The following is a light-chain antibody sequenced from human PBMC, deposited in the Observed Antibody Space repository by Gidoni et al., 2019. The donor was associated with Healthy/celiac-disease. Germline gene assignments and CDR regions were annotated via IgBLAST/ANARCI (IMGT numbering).Light chain of an antibody. CDR1: QSISSY. CDR2: AAS. J-gene: IGKJ1*01. V-gene: IGKV1-39*01. CDR3: QQSYSTRWT. Sequence: DIQMTQSPSSLSASVGDRVTITCRASQSISSYLNWYQQKPGKAPKLLIYAASSLKSGVASRFSGSGSGTDFTLTIRSLQPEDFATYYCQQSYSTRWTFGPGTKVEIK.